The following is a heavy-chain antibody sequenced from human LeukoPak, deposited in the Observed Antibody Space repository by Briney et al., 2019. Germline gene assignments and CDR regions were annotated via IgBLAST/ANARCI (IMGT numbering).Heavy chain of an antibody. CDR2: ISSSSTYI. CDR3: ARDYRYSGVHQFDY. D-gene: IGHD1-26*01. CDR1: GFAFSTYS. V-gene: IGHV3-21*01. Sequence: GGSLRLSCAASGFAFSTYSMNWVRQAPGKGLEWVSSISSSSTYIYHADSVKGRFSITRDNAKNSLFLQMNSLRAEDTAVYYCARDYRYSGVHQFDYWGQGTLVTVSS. J-gene: IGHJ4*02.